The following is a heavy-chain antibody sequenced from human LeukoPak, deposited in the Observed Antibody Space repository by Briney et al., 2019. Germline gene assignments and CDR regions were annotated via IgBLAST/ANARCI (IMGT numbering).Heavy chain of an antibody. CDR1: GFTFGDYA. D-gene: IGHD6-19*01. J-gene: IGHJ4*02. CDR3: TREGMGLAVGIFDC. CDR2: IRSKAYGGTP. V-gene: IGHV3-49*04. Sequence: GGSLRLSCTASGFTFGDYAISWVRQAPGKGLEWVGFIRSKAYGGTPEYAASVKGRFTISRDDSKSFASLQMNSLKTEDTAVYYCTREGMGLAVGIFDCWGQGTLVTVSS.